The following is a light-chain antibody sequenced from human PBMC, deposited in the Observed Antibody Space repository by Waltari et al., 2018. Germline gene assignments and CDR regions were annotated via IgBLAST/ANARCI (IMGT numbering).Light chain of an antibody. J-gene: IGLJ3*02. CDR2: RNN. V-gene: IGLV1-47*01. CDR1: ISNHARNY. Sequence: QSVLTQPPSASGTPGHRVPLSCSGSISNHARNYSYWDQQLPGTAPKPLIYRNNQRPSGVPDRFSGSKSGTSASLAISGLRSEDEADYYCAAWDDSLSGPVFGGGTKLTVL. CDR3: AAWDDSLSGPV.